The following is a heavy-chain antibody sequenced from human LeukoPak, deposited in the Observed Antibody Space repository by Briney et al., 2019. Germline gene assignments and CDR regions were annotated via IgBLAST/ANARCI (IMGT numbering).Heavy chain of an antibody. V-gene: IGHV3-30*02. CDR2: IRSDGNNK. CDR3: ARVTVPLVVITAGGFDY. J-gene: IGHJ4*02. CDR1: GFTFSTYG. D-gene: IGHD3-22*01. Sequence: GGSLRLXCAVSGFTFSTYGMHWVRQAPGKGLEWVAFIRSDGNNKYYADSVKGRFTISRDNSKNTLYLQMNSLRTGDTAVYYCARVTVPLVVITAGGFDYWGQGTLVTVSS.